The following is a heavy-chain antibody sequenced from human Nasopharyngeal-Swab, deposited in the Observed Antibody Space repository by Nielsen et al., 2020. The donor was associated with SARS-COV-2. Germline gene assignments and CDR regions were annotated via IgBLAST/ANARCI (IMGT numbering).Heavy chain of an antibody. Sequence: ASVKVSCKASGYTFTNYHMHWVRQAPGQGLEWMGIINPSGGSTSYAQKFQGRITMTRDTSTSTVYMELSSLRSEDTAVYYCARGPDSSGYNYYYYYMDVWGKGTTVTVSS. CDR2: INPSGGST. V-gene: IGHV1-46*01. D-gene: IGHD3-22*01. J-gene: IGHJ6*03. CDR3: ARGPDSSGYNYYYYYMDV. CDR1: GYTFTNYH.